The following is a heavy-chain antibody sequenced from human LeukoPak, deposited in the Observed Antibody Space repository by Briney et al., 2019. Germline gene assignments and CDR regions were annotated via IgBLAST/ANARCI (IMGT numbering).Heavy chain of an antibody. J-gene: IGHJ4*02. D-gene: IGHD3-3*01. Sequence: GGSLRLSCAASGFTFSSYGMHWVRQAPGKGLEWVTFIRHDGRNRYYADSVKGRFTISRDNSKNTLYLQMNSLRAEDTAIYYCAKEDEIFGMVNPDYWGQGTLVTVSS. CDR3: AKEDEIFGMVNPDY. V-gene: IGHV3-30*02. CDR1: GFTFSSYG. CDR2: IRHDGRNR.